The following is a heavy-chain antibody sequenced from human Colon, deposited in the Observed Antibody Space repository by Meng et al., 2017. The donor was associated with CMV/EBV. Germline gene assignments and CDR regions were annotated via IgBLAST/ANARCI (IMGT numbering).Heavy chain of an antibody. CDR3: AREAAAGTYFIRFGMDV. V-gene: IGHV3-30*14. Sequence: GESLKISCAASGFTFSSYAMHWVRQAPGKGLEWVAVISYDGSNKYYADSVKGRFTISRDNSKNTLYLQMGSLRAEDMAVYYCAREAAAGTYFIRFGMDVWGQGTTVTVSS. CDR2: ISYDGSNK. CDR1: GFTFSSYA. D-gene: IGHD6-13*01. J-gene: IGHJ6*02.